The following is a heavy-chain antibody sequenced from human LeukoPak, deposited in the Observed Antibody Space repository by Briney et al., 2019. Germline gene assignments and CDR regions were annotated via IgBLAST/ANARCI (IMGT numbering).Heavy chain of an antibody. CDR1: GGSFSGYY. Sequence: SDTLSLTCAVYGGSFSGYYWTWIRQPPGKGLEWIGEIHYSGSATYNPPLKSRVTISVDTSKHQFSLKMNSVTAADTAVYYCARGQWFRAFWSRGTPVTVSS. CDR3: ARGQWFRAF. CDR2: IHYSGSA. D-gene: IGHD3-10*01. V-gene: IGHV4-34*01. J-gene: IGHJ2*01.